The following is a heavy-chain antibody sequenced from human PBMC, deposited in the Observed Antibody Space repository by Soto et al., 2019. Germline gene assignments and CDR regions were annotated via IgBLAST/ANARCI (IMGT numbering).Heavy chain of an antibody. D-gene: IGHD2-8*02. CDR3: ARDKITGLFDY. V-gene: IGHV4-34*01. Sequence: SETLSLTCAVYGGSFSGYYWTWIRQPPGTGLEWIGEINHSGSTNYNPSLKSRVTISVDTSKNQFSLKLTSVTAPDTAVYYCARDKITGLFDYWGQGTLVTVSS. J-gene: IGHJ4*02. CDR1: GGSFSGYY. CDR2: INHSGST.